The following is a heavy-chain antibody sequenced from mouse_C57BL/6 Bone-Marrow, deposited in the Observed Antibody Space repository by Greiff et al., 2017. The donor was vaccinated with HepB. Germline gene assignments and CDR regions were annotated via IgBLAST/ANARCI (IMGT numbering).Heavy chain of an antibody. V-gene: IGHV1-69*01. D-gene: IGHD1-1*01. CDR3: ARGVTTVVARGFAY. J-gene: IGHJ3*01. CDR1: GYTFTSYW. Sequence: QVQLKESGAELVMPGASVKLSCKASGYTFTSYWMHWVKQRPGQGLEWIGEIDPSDSYTNYNQKFKGKSTLTVDKSSSTAYMQLSSLTSEDSAVYYCARGVTTVVARGFAYWGQGTLVTVSA. CDR2: IDPSDSYT.